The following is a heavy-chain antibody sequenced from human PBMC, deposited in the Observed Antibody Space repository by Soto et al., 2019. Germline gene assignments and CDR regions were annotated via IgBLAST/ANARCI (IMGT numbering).Heavy chain of an antibody. V-gene: IGHV1-69*13. D-gene: IGHD3-3*01. Sequence: SVKVSCKASGGSFGNSAINWVRRTPGQGLEWLGGFIPVYRTLNYAQKFQGRVTITADESTGTAYMTLSSLASDDTAVYYCATGVVWIGYFTVDSWGQGTRVTVSS. J-gene: IGHJ4*02. CDR1: GGSFGNSA. CDR3: ATGVVWIGYFTVDS. CDR2: FIPVYRTL.